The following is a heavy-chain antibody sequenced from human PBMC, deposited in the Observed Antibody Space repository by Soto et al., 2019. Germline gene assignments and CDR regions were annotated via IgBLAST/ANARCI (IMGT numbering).Heavy chain of an antibody. V-gene: IGHV3-23*01. CDR3: ARDQAAGGTISRYFQD. J-gene: IGHJ1*01. CDR1: GFTFSSYA. Sequence: EVQLLESGGGLVQPEGSLRLSCEASGFTFSSYAMSWVRQAPGKGLEWVSGISGVGSTTYYADSVKGRFTISRDNSKNTLYLQLNSLRAEDTAVYYCARDQAAGGTISRYFQDWGQGTLVTVSS. CDR2: ISGVGSTT. D-gene: IGHD6-13*01.